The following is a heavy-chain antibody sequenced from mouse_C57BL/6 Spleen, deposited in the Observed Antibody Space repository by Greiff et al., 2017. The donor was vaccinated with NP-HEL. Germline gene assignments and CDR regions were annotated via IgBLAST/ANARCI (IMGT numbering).Heavy chain of an antibody. Sequence: QVQLQQSGAELAKPGASVKLSCKASGYTFTSYWMHWVKQRPGQGLEWIGYINPSSGYTKYNQKFKDKATLTADTSSSTAYMQLSSLTYEDSAVYYCARSNYFDYWGQGTTLTVSS. CDR2: INPSSGYT. J-gene: IGHJ2*01. V-gene: IGHV1-7*01. CDR3: ARSNYFDY. CDR1: GYTFTSYW.